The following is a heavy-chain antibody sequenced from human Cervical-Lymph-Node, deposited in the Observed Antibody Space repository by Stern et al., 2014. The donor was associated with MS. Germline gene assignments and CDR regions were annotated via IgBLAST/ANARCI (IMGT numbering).Heavy chain of an antibody. D-gene: IGHD1-1*01. V-gene: IGHV5-51*01. CDR1: GYTFTNNW. CDR2: IYPGDSDI. J-gene: IGHJ6*02. CDR3: ARHPPRRKWDDPNYGMDV. Sequence: EVQLVESGAEVKKPGESLKISCKGSGYTFTNNWIAWVRQMPGKGLEWMGIIYPGDSDIRYSPSLQGQVTISADQSLSSAYLEWSSLKAADSAVYYGARHPPRRKWDDPNYGMDVWGQGTTVTVSS.